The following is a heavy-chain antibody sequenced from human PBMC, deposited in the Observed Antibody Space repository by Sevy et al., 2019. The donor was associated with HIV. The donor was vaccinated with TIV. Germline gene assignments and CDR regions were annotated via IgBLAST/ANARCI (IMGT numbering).Heavy chain of an antibody. D-gene: IGHD6-13*01. CDR1: GGTFSSYD. Sequence: ASVKVSCKASGGTFSSYDISWVRQAPGQGLEWMGGIIPIFGTANYAQKFQGRVTITADESTSTAYMELSSLRSEDTAVHYSARGEYSSSWYAVNAYYYYGMDVWGQGTTVTVSS. CDR2: IIPIFGTA. J-gene: IGHJ6*02. CDR3: ARGEYSSSWYAVNAYYYYGMDV. V-gene: IGHV1-69*13.